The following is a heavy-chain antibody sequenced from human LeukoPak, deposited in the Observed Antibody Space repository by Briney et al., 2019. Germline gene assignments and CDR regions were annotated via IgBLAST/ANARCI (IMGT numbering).Heavy chain of an antibody. V-gene: IGHV4-39*02. J-gene: IGHJ5*02. Sequence: SETLSLTCTVSGGSITNNAYYWAWIRQPPGKGLEWIGSIYYSGSTHYNPSLKSRLTISVDSSKNQFSLKLSSVTAADTAVYYCARDQRGRYCSSTSCDNWFDPWGQGTLVTVSS. CDR3: ARDQRGRYCSSTSCDNWFDP. CDR1: GGSITNNAYY. D-gene: IGHD2-2*01. CDR2: IYYSGST.